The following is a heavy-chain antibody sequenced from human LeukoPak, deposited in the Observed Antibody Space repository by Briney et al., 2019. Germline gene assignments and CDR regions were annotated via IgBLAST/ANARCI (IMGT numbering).Heavy chain of an antibody. CDR3: ARDSGERGSGSYLIAY. V-gene: IGHV1-2*02. CDR2: IKPNSGGT. D-gene: IGHD3-10*01. Sequence: SSVKVSCKASGYTFTDYFLHWVPQAPGQGLEWMGGIKPNSGGTNYAQKFQGRVTMTRDTSISTAYMALSRLRSDDTAVYYCARDSGERGSGSYLIAYWGQGTLVTVSS. CDR1: GYTFTDYF. J-gene: IGHJ4*02.